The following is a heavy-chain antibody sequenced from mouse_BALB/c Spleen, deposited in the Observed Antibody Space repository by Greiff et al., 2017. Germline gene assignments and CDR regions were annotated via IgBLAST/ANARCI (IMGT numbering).Heavy chain of an antibody. CDR3: ARQDYDVFAY. J-gene: IGHJ3*01. CDR2: INSNGGST. CDR1: GFTFSSYY. Sequence: EVMLVESGGGLVKLGGSLKLSCAASGFTFSSYYMSWVRQTPEKRLELVAAINSNGGSTYYPDTVKGRFTISRDNAKNTLYLQMSSLKSEDTALYYCARQDYDVFAYWGQGTLVTVSA. V-gene: IGHV5-6-2*01. D-gene: IGHD2-4*01.